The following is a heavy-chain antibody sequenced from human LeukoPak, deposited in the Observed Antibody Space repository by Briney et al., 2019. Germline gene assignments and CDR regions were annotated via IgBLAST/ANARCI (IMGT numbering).Heavy chain of an antibody. CDR2: ISSSGSTI. Sequence: GGSLRLSCAASGFTFSDYYMSWIRQAPGKGLEWVSYISSSGSTIYYADSVKGRFTISGDNAKNSLYLQMNSLRAEDTAVYYCARSDGYIFQYYFDYWGQGTLVTVSS. D-gene: IGHD5-12*01. CDR1: GFTFSDYY. CDR3: ARSDGYIFQYYFDY. V-gene: IGHV3-11*01. J-gene: IGHJ4*02.